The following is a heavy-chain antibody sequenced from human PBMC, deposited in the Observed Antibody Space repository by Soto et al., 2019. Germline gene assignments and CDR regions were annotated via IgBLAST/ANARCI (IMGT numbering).Heavy chain of an antibody. Sequence: GGSLRLSCAASGFTFSSYAMSWVRQAPGKGLEWVSAISGSGGSTYYADSVKGRFTISRDNSKNTLYLQMNSLRAEDTAVYYCATKGYYGSGSYYKWNYYYYGMDVWGQGTTVTVSS. CDR2: ISGSGGST. J-gene: IGHJ6*02. D-gene: IGHD3-10*01. CDR3: ATKGYYGSGSYYKWNYYYYGMDV. V-gene: IGHV3-23*01. CDR1: GFTFSSYA.